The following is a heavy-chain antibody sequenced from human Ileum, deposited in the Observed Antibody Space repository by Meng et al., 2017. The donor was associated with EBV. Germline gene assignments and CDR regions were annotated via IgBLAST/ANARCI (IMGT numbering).Heavy chain of an antibody. J-gene: IGHJ4*02. Sequence: QVQLVQSGSELKKPXASXKVSGKASAYSFATYTINWVRQAPGQGLEWMGWINTNTGNPTYAQGFTGRFVFSLDTSVSTAYLQISSLKAEDTAVYYCARGDYYDSSGLDYWGQGTLFNVSS. D-gene: IGHD3-22*01. CDR1: AYSFATYT. CDR3: ARGDYYDSSGLDY. V-gene: IGHV7-4-1*02. CDR2: INTNTGNP.